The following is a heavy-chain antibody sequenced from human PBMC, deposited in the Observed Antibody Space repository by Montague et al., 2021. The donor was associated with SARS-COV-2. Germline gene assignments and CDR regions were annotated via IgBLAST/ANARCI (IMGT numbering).Heavy chain of an antibody. D-gene: IGHD3-22*01. V-gene: IGHV4-39*01. CDR1: GGSISSSTYY. CDR3: ATHQSGTMMAY. J-gene: IGHJ4*02. Sequence: SETLSLTCAVSGGSISSSTYYWAWIRQPPGKGLEWVGTIFYSGSAYYNPSLKSRVTVSVDTSKNQFSLKLSSVTAADTAVYYCATHQSGTMMAYWGQGTLVTVPS. CDR2: IFYSGSA.